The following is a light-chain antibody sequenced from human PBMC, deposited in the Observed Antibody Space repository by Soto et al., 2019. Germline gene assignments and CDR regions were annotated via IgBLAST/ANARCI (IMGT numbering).Light chain of an antibody. Sequence: DIQMTQSPSSLSASVGDRVTITCRASQIISSYLNWYQQKPGKAPKLLIYAASSLQSGVPSRFSGSGSGTDFTLTISSLEPEDFAVYYCQQYGSSPRTFGQGTKVDIK. V-gene: IGKV1-39*01. J-gene: IGKJ1*01. CDR3: QQYGSSPRT. CDR2: AAS. CDR1: QIISSY.